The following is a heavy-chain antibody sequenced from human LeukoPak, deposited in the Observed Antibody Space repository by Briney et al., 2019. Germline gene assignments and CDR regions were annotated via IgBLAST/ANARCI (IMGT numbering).Heavy chain of an antibody. CDR2: IKSKTDGGTT. D-gene: IGHD4-17*01. CDR3: TRVSAVRGFDI. CDR1: GFTFSTYT. J-gene: IGHJ3*02. V-gene: IGHV3-15*01. Sequence: GGSLRLSCAASGFTFSTYTMNWVRQAPGKGLEWVGRIKSKTDGGTTDYAAPVKGRFTISRDDSKNTLYLQMNSLKTEDTAVYYCTRVSAVRGFDIWGQGTMVTVSS.